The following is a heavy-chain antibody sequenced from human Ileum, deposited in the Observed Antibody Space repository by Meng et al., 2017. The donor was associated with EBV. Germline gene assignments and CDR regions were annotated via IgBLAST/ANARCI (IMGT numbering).Heavy chain of an antibody. CDR3: ASSDYYRSDY. Sequence: VQLPGERPGLVKPSDALSRPCAVSGCFLSRSDWWSWVRQPPVKGLEWIGETSHSGSTNYSPSLKSRVTISLDKSKNQLSLKLNFVTAADTAVYYCASSDYYRSDYWGQGTLVTVSS. V-gene: IGHV4-4*02. CDR2: TSHSGST. J-gene: IGHJ4*02. CDR1: GCFLSRSDW. D-gene: IGHD3-22*01.